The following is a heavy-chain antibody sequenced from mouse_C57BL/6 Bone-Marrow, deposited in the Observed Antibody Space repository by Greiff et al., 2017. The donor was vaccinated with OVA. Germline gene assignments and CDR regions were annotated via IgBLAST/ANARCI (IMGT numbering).Heavy chain of an antibody. J-gene: IGHJ4*01. V-gene: IGHV1-62-2*01. Sequence: QVQLKESGAELVKPGASVKLSCKASGYTFTEYTIHWVKQRSGQGLEWIGWFYPGSGSIKYNEKFKDKATLTADKSSSTVYMELSRLTSEDSAVYFCERHEKDGYDGDPWVDYWGQGTSVTVSS. D-gene: IGHD2-2*01. CDR3: ERHEKDGYDGDPWVDY. CDR1: GYTFTEYT. CDR2: FYPGSGSI.